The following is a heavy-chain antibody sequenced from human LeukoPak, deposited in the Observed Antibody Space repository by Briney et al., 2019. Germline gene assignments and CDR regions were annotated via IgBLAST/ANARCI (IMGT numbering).Heavy chain of an antibody. D-gene: IGHD2-8*01. J-gene: IGHJ4*02. CDR3: ARDRIVLMVYAQYGD. CDR2: ISYDGSNK. Sequence: GRSLRLSCTASGLTFSSYAMHWVRQAPGKGLEWVAVISYDGSNKYYADFVKGRFTISRDNSKNTLYLQMNSLRAEDTAVYYCARDRIVLMVYAQYGDWGQGTLVTVSS. V-gene: IGHV3-30-3*01. CDR1: GLTFSSYA.